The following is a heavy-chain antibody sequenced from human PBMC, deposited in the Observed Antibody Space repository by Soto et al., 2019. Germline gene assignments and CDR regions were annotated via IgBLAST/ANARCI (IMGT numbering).Heavy chain of an antibody. CDR3: AHAYGGTSWPNDAFDV. J-gene: IGHJ3*01. V-gene: IGHV2-5*01. CDR1: GFSLSADGVG. Sequence: ITLKESGPTLVKPTQTLTLTCSFSGFSLSADGVGVGWIRQPPGKALEWLALIYWHDDTRYRPSLKSRLTITKDSAKKHVVLTMTNMDPLEAATYYCAHAYGGTSWPNDAFDVWGQGTVVTVSS. D-gene: IGHD2-2*01. CDR2: IYWHDDT.